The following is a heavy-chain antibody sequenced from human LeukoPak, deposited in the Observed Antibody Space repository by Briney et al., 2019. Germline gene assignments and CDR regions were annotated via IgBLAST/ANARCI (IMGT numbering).Heavy chain of an antibody. V-gene: IGHV3-11*01. CDR3: ARAIVPAAEPEYFQH. D-gene: IGHD2-2*01. CDR2: ISSSGSTI. Sequence: GGSLRLSCAASGFTFSDYYMSWIRQAPGKGLEWVSYISSSGSTIYYADSVKGRFTISRDNAKNSLYLQMNSLRAEDTAVYYCARAIVPAAEPEYFQHWGQGTLVTVSS. CDR1: GFTFSDYY. J-gene: IGHJ1*01.